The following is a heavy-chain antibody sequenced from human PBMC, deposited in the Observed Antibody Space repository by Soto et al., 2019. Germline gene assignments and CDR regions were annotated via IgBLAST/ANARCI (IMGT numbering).Heavy chain of an antibody. D-gene: IGHD5-12*01. V-gene: IGHV4-59*01. CDR2: IYYSGST. CDR3: ARDQSGYDSVWFDP. Sequence: SETLSLTXTVSGGSISSYYWSWIRQPPGKGLEWIGYIYYSGSTNYNPSLKSRVTISVDTSKNQFSLKLSSVTAADTAVYYCARDQSGYDSVWFDPWGQGTLVTVSS. CDR1: GGSISSYY. J-gene: IGHJ5*02.